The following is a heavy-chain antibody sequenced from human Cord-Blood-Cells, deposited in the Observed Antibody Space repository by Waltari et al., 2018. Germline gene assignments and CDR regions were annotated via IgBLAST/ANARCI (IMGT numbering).Heavy chain of an antibody. Sequence: QVKLVQSGAEVQKPGASVKVSCKASGYTFTRYGISWVRQAPGQGLEWMGWISAYNGNTNYAQKLQGRVTMTTDTATSTGYMQRRSLRSDDTAVYYCARDGRLGRYGMDVWGQGTTVTVSS. V-gene: IGHV1-18*01. J-gene: IGHJ6*02. CDR3: ARDGRLGRYGMDV. CDR2: ISAYNGNT. CDR1: GYTFTRYG.